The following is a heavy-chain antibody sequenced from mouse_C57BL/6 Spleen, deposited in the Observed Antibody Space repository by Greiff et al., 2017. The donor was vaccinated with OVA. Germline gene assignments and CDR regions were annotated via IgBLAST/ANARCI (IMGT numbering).Heavy chain of an antibody. Sequence: EVHLVESGPGLVKPSQSLSLTCSVTGYSITSGYYWNWIRQFPGNKLEWMGYISYDGSNNYNPSLKNRISITRDTSKNQFFLKLNSVTTEDTATYYCARGLPEAMDYWGQGTSVTVSS. D-gene: IGHD2-2*01. CDR1: GYSITSGYY. J-gene: IGHJ4*01. CDR3: ARGLPEAMDY. V-gene: IGHV3-6*01. CDR2: ISYDGSN.